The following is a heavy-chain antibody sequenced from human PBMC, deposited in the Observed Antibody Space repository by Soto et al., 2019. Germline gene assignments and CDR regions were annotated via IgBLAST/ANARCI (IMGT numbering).Heavy chain of an antibody. CDR1: GFSLSTEGVA. CDR2: IYWDDDE. V-gene: IGHV2-5*02. CDR3: AHRDRDSAGLFDY. Sequence: QITLKESGPPLVKPTQTLTLTCTFYGFSLSTEGVAVGGIRQPPGKALEWLSVIYWDDDERCSPSLRSRLTITKDTSKSHVVLKMTNMDPLDTATYYCAHRDRDSAGLFDYWGQGILVTASS. J-gene: IGHJ4*02.